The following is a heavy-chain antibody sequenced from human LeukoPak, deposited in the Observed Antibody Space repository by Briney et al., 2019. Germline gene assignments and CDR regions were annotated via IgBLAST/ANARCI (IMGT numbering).Heavy chain of an antibody. D-gene: IGHD4-11*01. CDR2: IYRGGNK. J-gene: IGHJ6*03. CDR1: GFTVSSNY. Sequence: GGSLRLSCAASGFTVSSNYMSWVRQAPGRGLEWVSIIYRGGNKYYADSGKGRFTISRDNSKTTLYLQMNSLRTEDTAVYNCARDRTGQQLISRKDYYYMDVWGKGTTVTVPS. CDR3: ARDRTGQQLISRKDYYYMDV. V-gene: IGHV3-66*01.